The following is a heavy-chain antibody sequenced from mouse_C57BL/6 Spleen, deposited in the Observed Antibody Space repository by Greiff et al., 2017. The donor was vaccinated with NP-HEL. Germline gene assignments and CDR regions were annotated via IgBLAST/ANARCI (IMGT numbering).Heavy chain of an antibody. CDR3: AREGLSMDY. Sequence: EVMLVESGGGLVKPGGSLKLSCAASGFTFSDYGTHWVRQAPEKGLEWVAYISSGSSTIYYADTVKGRFTISRDNAKNTLFLQMTSLRSEDTAMYYCAREGLSMDYWGQGTSVTVSS. CDR2: ISSGSSTI. D-gene: IGHD3-3*01. J-gene: IGHJ4*01. CDR1: GFTFSDYG. V-gene: IGHV5-17*01.